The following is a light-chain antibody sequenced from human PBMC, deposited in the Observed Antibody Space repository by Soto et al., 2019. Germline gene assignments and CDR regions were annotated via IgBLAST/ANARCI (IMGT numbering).Light chain of an antibody. Sequence: EIVMTQSPATLSVSPGERATLSCRASQSVSSNFAWYQQKPGQAPRLLIYGASTRATGIPARFSGSGSGTEFTLTISSQQSEDFAVYYCQQYNNWPGTFGQGTKVEIK. CDR3: QQYNNWPGT. V-gene: IGKV3-15*01. CDR1: QSVSSN. CDR2: GAS. J-gene: IGKJ1*01.